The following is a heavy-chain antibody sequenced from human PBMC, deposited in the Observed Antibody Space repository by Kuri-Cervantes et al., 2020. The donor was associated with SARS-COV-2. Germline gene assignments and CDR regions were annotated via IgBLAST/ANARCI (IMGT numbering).Heavy chain of an antibody. CDR2: ISSSSSTI. V-gene: IGHV3-48*01. Sequence: GESLKISCAASGFTFSSYSMNWVRQAPGKGLEWVSYISSSSSTIYYADSVKGRFTISRDNVKNSLYLQMNSLRAEDTAVYYCAKRAGIYSYSSSWFDYWGQGTLVTVSS. D-gene: IGHD6-13*01. CDR1: GFTFSSYS. J-gene: IGHJ4*02. CDR3: AKRAGIYSYSSSWFDY.